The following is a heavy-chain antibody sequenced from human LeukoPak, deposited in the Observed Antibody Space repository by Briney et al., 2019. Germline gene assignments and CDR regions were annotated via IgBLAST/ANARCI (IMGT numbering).Heavy chain of an antibody. CDR2: ISSNGGST. CDR3: VKDRLMVRGVHNWFDP. Sequence: GGSLRLYCSASGFTFSSYAMHWVRQAPGKGLEYVSAISSNGGSTYYADSVKGRFTISRDNSKNTLYLQMSSLRAEDTAVYYCVKDRLMVRGVHNWFDPWGQGTLVTVSS. CDR1: GFTFSSYA. V-gene: IGHV3-64D*06. D-gene: IGHD3-10*01. J-gene: IGHJ5*02.